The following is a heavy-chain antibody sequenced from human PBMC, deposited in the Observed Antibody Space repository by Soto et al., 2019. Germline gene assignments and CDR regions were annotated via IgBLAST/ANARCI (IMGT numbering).Heavy chain of an antibody. CDR2: ISYDGSNK. V-gene: IGHV3-30-3*01. J-gene: IGHJ6*02. CDR3: ASSLIFGVVIIHYYYYGMDV. CDR1: GFTFSSYA. D-gene: IGHD3-3*01. Sequence: QVQLVESGGGVVQPGRSLRLSCAASGFTFSSYAMHWVRQAPGKGLEWVAVISYDGSNKYYADSVKGRFTISRDNSKNTXYXXMNSLRAEDTAVYYCASSLIFGVVIIHYYYYGMDVWGQGTTVTVSS.